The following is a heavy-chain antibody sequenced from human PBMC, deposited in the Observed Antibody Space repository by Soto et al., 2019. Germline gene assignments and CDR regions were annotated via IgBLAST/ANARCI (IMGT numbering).Heavy chain of an antibody. J-gene: IGHJ5*02. D-gene: IGHD4-17*01. Sequence: QVQLVESGGGVVQPGRSLRLSCAASGFIFSRYFMHWVRQAPGKGLEWVALISDDGTTKYYADSVTCRFTISRDNSKNTLYLQMNSLSADDTAVYYCTRADLTVTLSVFDPWGQGTLVTVSS. CDR3: TRADLTVTLSVFDP. CDR1: GFIFSRYF. CDR2: ISDDGTTK. V-gene: IGHV3-30-3*01.